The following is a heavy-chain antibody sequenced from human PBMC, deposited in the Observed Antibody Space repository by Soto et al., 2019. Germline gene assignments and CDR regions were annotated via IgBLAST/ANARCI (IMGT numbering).Heavy chain of an antibody. CDR3: ARDGLREGVDY. Sequence: VGSLRLSCAASGFTFSSYTMGWVRQAPGKGLEWVSVISGSGGSPYYADSVQGRFTISRDNPKNTLYLQMNSLRAEDTAVYYCARDGLREGVDYWGQGTLVTVSS. CDR1: GFTFSSYT. J-gene: IGHJ4*02. CDR2: ISGSGGSP. D-gene: IGHD4-17*01. V-gene: IGHV3-23*01.